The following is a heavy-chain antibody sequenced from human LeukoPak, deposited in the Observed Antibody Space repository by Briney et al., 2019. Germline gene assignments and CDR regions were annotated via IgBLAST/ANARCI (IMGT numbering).Heavy chain of an antibody. D-gene: IGHD2-15*01. CDR3: TTDLLRYCSGGSCYRVDY. Sequence: GGSLRLSCAASGFTFSSYEMNWVRQAPGKGLEWVGRIKSKTDGGTTDYAAPVKGRFTISRDDSKNTLYLQMNSLKTEDTAVYYCTTDLLRYCSGGSCYRVDYWGQGTLVTVSS. V-gene: IGHV3-15*01. CDR2: IKSKTDGGTT. CDR1: GFTFSSYE. J-gene: IGHJ4*02.